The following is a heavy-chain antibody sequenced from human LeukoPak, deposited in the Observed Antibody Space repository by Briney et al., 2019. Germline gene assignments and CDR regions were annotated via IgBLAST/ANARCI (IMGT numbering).Heavy chain of an antibody. CDR1: GFTFSSYS. D-gene: IGHD2-2*02. V-gene: IGHV3-30-3*01. J-gene: IGHJ4*02. Sequence: GGSLRLSCSASGFTFSSYSMHWVRQAPGEGLEWVAVISYDGNNKYDADSVKGQFTISRDNSKNTLYLQMNSLRAEDTAVYYCARLPGYCSSNSCYKMTIPFDYWGQGTLVTVSS. CDR2: ISYDGNNK. CDR3: ARLPGYCSSNSCYKMTIPFDY.